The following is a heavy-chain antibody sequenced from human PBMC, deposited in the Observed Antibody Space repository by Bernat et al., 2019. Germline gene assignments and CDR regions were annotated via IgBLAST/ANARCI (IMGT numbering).Heavy chain of an antibody. CDR1: GFTFSSYG. CDR2: IWYDGSNK. CDR3: ARDQEKYYYDSSGYSGYYYGMDV. V-gene: IGHV3-33*01. D-gene: IGHD3-22*01. Sequence: QVQLVESGGGVVQPGRSLRLSCAASGFTFSSYGMHWVRQAPGKGLEWVAVIWYDGSNKYYADSVKGRFTISRDNSKNTLYLQMNSLRAEDTAVYYCARDQEKYYYDSSGYSGYYYGMDVWGQGTVVTVSS. J-gene: IGHJ6*02.